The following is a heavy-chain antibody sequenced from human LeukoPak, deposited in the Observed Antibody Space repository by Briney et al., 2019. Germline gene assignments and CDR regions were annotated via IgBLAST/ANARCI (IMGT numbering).Heavy chain of an antibody. V-gene: IGHV3-53*01. CDR1: GFTVSSNY. J-gene: IGHJ6*02. CDR2: IYSGGST. CDR3: AKATKGGSYPYYYYGMDV. D-gene: IGHD1-26*01. Sequence: PGGSLRLSCAASGFTVSSNYMSWVRQAPGKGLEWVSVIYSGGSTYYADSVKGRFTISRDNSKNTLYLQMNSLRAEDTAVYYCAKATKGGSYPYYYYGMDVWGQGTTVTVSS.